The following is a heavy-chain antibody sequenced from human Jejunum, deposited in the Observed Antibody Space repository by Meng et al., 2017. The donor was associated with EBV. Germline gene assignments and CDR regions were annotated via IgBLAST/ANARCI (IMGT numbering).Heavy chain of an antibody. J-gene: IGHJ5*02. V-gene: IGHV1-69-2*01. CDR1: GNTFTDYY. CDR3: AMSWFGRINRFDP. D-gene: IGHD3-16*01. Sequence: EVQLVQSGAEVKKPGATVKISCKVSGNTFTDYYMHWVQQAPGKGLEWMGLVDPEDGETIYGEKFQGRVTLTADTSTETAYMELTSLRSDDTAVYYCAMSWFGRINRFDPWGQGTLVAVSS. CDR2: VDPEDGET.